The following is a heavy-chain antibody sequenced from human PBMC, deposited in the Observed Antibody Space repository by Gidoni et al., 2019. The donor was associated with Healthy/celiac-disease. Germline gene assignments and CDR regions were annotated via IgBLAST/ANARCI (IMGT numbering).Heavy chain of an antibody. CDR3: ARDSIAVAGTEGLDY. V-gene: IGHV3-33*01. CDR1: GFTFSSYG. J-gene: IGHJ4*02. CDR2: LWYDGSNK. Sequence: QVQLVESGGGVVQPGRSLRLSCASSGFTFSSYGMHWVRQAPGKGLEWVAVLWYDGSNKYYADSVKCRFTISRDNSKNTLYLQMNSLRAEDTAVYYCARDSIAVAGTEGLDYWGQGTLVTVSS. D-gene: IGHD6-19*01.